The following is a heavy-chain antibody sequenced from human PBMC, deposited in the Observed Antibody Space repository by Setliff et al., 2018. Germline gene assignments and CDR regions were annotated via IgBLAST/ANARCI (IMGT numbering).Heavy chain of an antibody. J-gene: IGHJ6*03. CDR1: GGSVGNSYYY. CDR3: ARASSGWYSAYYYYMDV. V-gene: IGHV4-61*02. CDR2: IYTDGST. D-gene: IGHD6-19*01. Sequence: SETLSLTCTVSGGSVGNSYYYWNWIRQPAGKGLECIGRIYTDGSTKYNPSLNSRVALSIDTSKNQFSLRLSSVTAADTAVYFCARASSGWYSAYYYYMDVWGKGTTVTVSS.